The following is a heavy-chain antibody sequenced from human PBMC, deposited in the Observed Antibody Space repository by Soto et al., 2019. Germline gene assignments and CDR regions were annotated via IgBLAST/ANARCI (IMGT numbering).Heavy chain of an antibody. CDR1: GFTFSSYA. D-gene: IGHD3-3*01. V-gene: IGHV3-23*01. CDR2: ISGSGGST. CDR3: AKVGGRSGYYRSGPLDV. J-gene: IGHJ6*02. Sequence: GGSLRLSCAASGFTFSSYAMSWVRQAPGKGLEWVSAISGSGGSTYYADSVKGRFTISRDNSKNTLYLQMNSLRAEDTAVYYCAKVGGRSGYYRSGPLDVWGQGTTVTVSS.